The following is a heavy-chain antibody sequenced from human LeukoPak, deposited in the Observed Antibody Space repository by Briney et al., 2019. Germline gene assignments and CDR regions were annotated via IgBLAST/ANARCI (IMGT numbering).Heavy chain of an antibody. Sequence: PGGSLRLSCTASGFTFSSFAVTWVRQAPRKELEWVSAISGSGGSTYYADSVKGRFTISRDNSKNTVSLQMNSLRAEDTAVYYCAKWLDGTDWYFDLWGRGTLVAVTS. V-gene: IGHV3-23*01. CDR1: GFTFSSFA. CDR2: ISGSGGST. D-gene: IGHD1-26*01. J-gene: IGHJ2*01. CDR3: AKWLDGTDWYFDL.